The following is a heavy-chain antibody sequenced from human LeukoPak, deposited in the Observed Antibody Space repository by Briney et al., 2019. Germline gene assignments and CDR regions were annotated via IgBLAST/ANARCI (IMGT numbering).Heavy chain of an antibody. V-gene: IGHV3-23*01. CDR1: GFTLSSYA. CDR2: ISGSGGST. CDR3: AKDVGSSSWYIGYYYYYGMDV. D-gene: IGHD6-13*01. Sequence: PGGSLRLSCAASGFTLSSYAVSWVRQAPGKGLEWVSAISGSGGSTYYADSVKGRFTISRDNSKNTLYLQMNSLRAEDTAVYYCAKDVGSSSWYIGYYYYYGMDVWGQGTTGTVSS. J-gene: IGHJ6*02.